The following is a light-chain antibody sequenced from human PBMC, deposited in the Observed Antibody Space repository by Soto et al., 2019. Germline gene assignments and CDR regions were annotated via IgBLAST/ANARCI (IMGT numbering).Light chain of an antibody. Sequence: QSVLSQPPSTSGTPGQSVTFSCSGSSSNIGSNPVNWYQQVPGAAPKLLIYNNDKRPSGVPDRFSGSKSGTSASLTSRGLQSEDEADYYCAAWDDRLKTYVFGTGTKLTVL. CDR3: AAWDDRLKTYV. CDR1: SSNIGSNP. CDR2: NND. J-gene: IGLJ1*01. V-gene: IGLV1-44*01.